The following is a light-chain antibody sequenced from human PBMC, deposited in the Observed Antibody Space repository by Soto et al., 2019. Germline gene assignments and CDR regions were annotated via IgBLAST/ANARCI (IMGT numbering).Light chain of an antibody. CDR2: EVS. CDR3: SSYAGSNNFWV. CDR1: SSDVGGYNY. Sequence: QSVLTQPPSASGSPGQSVTISCTGTSSDVGGYNYVSWYQQHPGKAPKLMIYEVSKRPSGVPDRFSGSKSGNTASLTGSGLQAEDEADYYCSSYAGSNNFWVFGGGTKLTV. V-gene: IGLV2-8*01. J-gene: IGLJ3*02.